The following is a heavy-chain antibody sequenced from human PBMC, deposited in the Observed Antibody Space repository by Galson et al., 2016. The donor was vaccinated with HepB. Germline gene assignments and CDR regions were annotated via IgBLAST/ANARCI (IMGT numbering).Heavy chain of an antibody. CDR2: IRGDGIVS. Sequence: SLRLSCAASGFTFNAHWMNWVRQAPGKGLEWVANIRGDGIVSYYAESVRGRFNISRDNAKNSLYLQMNGLRVDDTAVYYCSREMTGSYFDWGQGTLVTVSS. V-gene: IGHV3-7*01. J-gene: IGHJ4*02. CDR1: GFTFNAHW. CDR3: SREMTGSYFD. D-gene: IGHD3-10*01.